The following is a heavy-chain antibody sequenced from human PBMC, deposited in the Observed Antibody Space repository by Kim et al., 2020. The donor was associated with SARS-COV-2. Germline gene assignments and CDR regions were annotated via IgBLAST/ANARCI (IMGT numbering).Heavy chain of an antibody. J-gene: IGHJ6*02. CDR2: ISAYNGNT. CDR1: GYTFTSYG. V-gene: IGHV1-18*01. Sequence: ASVKVSCKASGYTFTSYGISWVRQAPGQGLEWMGWISAYNGNTNYAQKLQGRVTMTTDTSTSTAYMELRSLRSDDTAVYYCARAGGAMVRGVIGPNYYYGMDVWGQGTTVTVSS. CDR3: ARAGGAMVRGVIGPNYYYGMDV. D-gene: IGHD3-10*01.